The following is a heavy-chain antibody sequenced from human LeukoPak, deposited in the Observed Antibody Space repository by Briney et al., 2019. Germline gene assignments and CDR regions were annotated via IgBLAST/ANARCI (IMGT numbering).Heavy chain of an antibody. V-gene: IGHV3-30*18. CDR3: AKDSGEYCSGGSCYFTNWFDP. Sequence: QAGGSLRLSCAASGFTFSSYGMHWVRQAPGKGLEWVAVISYDGSNKYYADSVKGRFTISRDNSKNTLYLQMNSLRAEDTAVYYCAKDSGEYCSGGSCYFTNWFDPWGQGILVTVSS. CDR2: ISYDGSNK. CDR1: GFTFSSYG. J-gene: IGHJ5*02. D-gene: IGHD2-15*01.